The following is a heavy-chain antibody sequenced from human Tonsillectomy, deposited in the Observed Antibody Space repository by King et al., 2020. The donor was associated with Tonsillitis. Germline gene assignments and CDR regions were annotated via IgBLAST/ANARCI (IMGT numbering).Heavy chain of an antibody. CDR2: VYFSGTT. Sequence: QLQESGPGLVKPSETLSLMCTVSGGSISNYYWSWLRQTPGKGPEWIGYVYFSGTTKYNPSIGSRVTISADTSKNQFSLKLRSVTAADTAVYYCARDDGSVTFYSRPGYYWGQGVLVTVSP. CDR1: GGSISNYY. V-gene: IGHV4-59*01. CDR3: ARDDGSVTFYSRPGYY. D-gene: IGHD3-10*01. J-gene: IGHJ4*02.